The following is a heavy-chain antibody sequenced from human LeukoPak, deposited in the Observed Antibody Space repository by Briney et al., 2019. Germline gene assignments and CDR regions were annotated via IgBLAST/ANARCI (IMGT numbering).Heavy chain of an antibody. Sequence: GGSLRLSCAASGFTFSSYGMHWVRQAPGKGLEWVSYISSSGSTIYYADSVKGRFTISRDNSKNTLYLQMNSLRAEDTAVYYCTSGRQWLAFDYWGQGTLVTVSS. CDR3: TSGRQWLAFDY. V-gene: IGHV3-48*01. CDR1: GFTFSSYG. D-gene: IGHD6-19*01. CDR2: ISSSGSTI. J-gene: IGHJ4*02.